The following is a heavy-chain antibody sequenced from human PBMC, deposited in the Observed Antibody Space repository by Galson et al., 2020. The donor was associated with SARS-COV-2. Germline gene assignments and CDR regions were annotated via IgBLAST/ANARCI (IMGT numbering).Heavy chain of an antibody. V-gene: IGHV3-30-3*01. CDR2: ISYDGSNK. CDR3: ARDRIGIAVAGPFDY. D-gene: IGHD6-19*01. Sequence: TGGSLRLSCAASGFTFSSYAMHWVRQAPGKGLEWVAVISYDGSNKYYADSVKGRFTISRDNSKNTLYLQMNSLRAEDTAVYYCARDRIGIAVAGPFDYWGQGTLVTVSS. CDR1: GFTFSSYA. J-gene: IGHJ4*02.